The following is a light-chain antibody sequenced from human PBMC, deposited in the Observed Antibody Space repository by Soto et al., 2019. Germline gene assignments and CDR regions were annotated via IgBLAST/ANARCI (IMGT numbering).Light chain of an antibody. CDR1: YSNIGDNT. J-gene: IGLJ1*01. CDR3: AAWEDSLTGYV. V-gene: IGLV1-44*01. CDR2: NNN. Sequence: QSVLTQPSSASGTPGQRVTISCSGSYSNIGDNTVNWYQQLPGTAPKLLMYNNNQRSSGVPDRFSGSKSGTSAFLAISGLQSEDEADYYCAAWEDSLTGYVFGTGTKVTVL.